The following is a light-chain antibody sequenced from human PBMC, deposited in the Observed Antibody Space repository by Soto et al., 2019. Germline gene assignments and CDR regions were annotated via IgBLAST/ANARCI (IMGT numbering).Light chain of an antibody. CDR1: QTISSW. CDR2: KAS. V-gene: IGKV1-5*03. Sequence: DIQMTQSPSTLSGSVGDRVTITCRASQTISSWLAWYQQKPGKAPKLLIYKASTLKSGVPSRFSGSGSGTDFTLTISSLQPEDFATYYCQHADSFPLSTFGQGTRLDIK. J-gene: IGKJ5*01. CDR3: QHADSFPLST.